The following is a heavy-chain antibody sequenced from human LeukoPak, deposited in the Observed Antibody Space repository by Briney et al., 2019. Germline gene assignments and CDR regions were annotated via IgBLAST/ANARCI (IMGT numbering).Heavy chain of an antibody. V-gene: IGHV5-51*01. CDR1: GYSFTSYW. D-gene: IGHD2-2*02. Sequence: GESLKISCKGSGYSFTSYWIGWVRQMPGKGLEWMGIIYPGDSDTRYSPSFQGQVTISADKSISTAYLQWSSLKASDTATYYCARRHRGYCSSTSCYTEYYYDSSGYSPAAFDIWGQGTMVTVSS. CDR2: IYPGDSDT. CDR3: ARRHRGYCSSTSCYTEYYYDSSGYSPAAFDI. J-gene: IGHJ3*02.